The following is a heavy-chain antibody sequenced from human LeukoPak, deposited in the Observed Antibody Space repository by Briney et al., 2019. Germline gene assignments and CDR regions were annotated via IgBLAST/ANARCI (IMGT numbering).Heavy chain of an antibody. J-gene: IGHJ6*02. Sequence: GVSLRLSCAASRFTFSSYAMHWVRQAPGKGLEWVAVISDDGSNKYYAGSVKGRFTISRDNSKNTLYLQMNSLRAEDTAVYYCAKDRALDVWGQGTTVTVSS. CDR3: AKDRALDV. CDR2: ISDDGSNK. V-gene: IGHV3-30-3*01. CDR1: RFTFSSYA.